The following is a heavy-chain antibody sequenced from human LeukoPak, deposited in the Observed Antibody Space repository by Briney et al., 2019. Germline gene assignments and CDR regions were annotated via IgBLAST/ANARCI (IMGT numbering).Heavy chain of an antibody. V-gene: IGHV1-2*02. CDR3: ARPRYSGSYDAFDI. CDR1: GYTFTGYY. J-gene: IGHJ3*02. CDR2: INPNSGGT. Sequence: ASVKVSCKASGYTFTGYYMHWVRQAPGQGLEWMGWINPNSGGTNYAQKFQGRVTMTRDTSINTAYMELRRLRFDDTAVYYCARPRYSGSYDAFDIWGQGTMVTVSS. D-gene: IGHD5-12*01.